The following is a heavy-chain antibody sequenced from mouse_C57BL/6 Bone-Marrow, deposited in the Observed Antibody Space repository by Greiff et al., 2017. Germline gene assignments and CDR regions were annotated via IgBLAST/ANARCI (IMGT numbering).Heavy chain of an antibody. V-gene: IGHV1-20*01. Sequence: EVQLQQSGPELVKPGDSVKISCTASGYSFTSYSMHWVLQSPGKSLEWIGRINPYSGDTFYNQKFKGQATFTVDKSSSTAHMELRNLTAEDSADYYCAIYYGNYNAMDYWGQGTSVTVSS. CDR1: GYSFTSYS. D-gene: IGHD2-1*01. CDR2: INPYSGDT. CDR3: AIYYGNYNAMDY. J-gene: IGHJ4*01.